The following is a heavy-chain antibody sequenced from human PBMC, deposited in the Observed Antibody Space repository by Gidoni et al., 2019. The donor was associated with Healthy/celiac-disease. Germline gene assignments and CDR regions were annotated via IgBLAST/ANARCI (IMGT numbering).Heavy chain of an antibody. V-gene: IGHV4-39*01. D-gene: IGHD6-19*01. CDR3: ARRDDGSGAVFS. J-gene: IGHJ5*02. Sequence: QLQLQESGPGLVKPSETLSLTCTVSGGSISSSRYYWGWIRQPPGKGLEWIGSIYYSGSTYYNPSLKSRVTISVDTSKNQFSLKLSSVTAADTAVYYCARRDDGSGAVFSWGQGTLVTVSS. CDR1: GGSISSSRYY. CDR2: IYYSGST.